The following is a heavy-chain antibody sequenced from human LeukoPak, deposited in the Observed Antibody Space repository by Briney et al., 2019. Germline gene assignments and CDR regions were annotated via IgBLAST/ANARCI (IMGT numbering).Heavy chain of an antibody. D-gene: IGHD2-2*01. Sequence: PGGSLRLSCAASGFTFSSYSMNWVRQAPGKGLEWVSSISSSSSYIYYADSVKGRFTISRDNSKNTLYLQMNSLRAEDTAVYYCAKDNHIRGYIVVPAAPSYYFDYWGQGTLVTVSS. CDR1: GFTFSSYS. CDR2: ISSSSSYI. CDR3: AKDNHIRGYIVVPAAPSYYFDY. J-gene: IGHJ4*02. V-gene: IGHV3-21*04.